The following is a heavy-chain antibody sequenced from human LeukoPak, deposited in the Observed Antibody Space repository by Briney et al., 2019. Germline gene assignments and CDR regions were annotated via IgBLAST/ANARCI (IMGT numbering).Heavy chain of an antibody. V-gene: IGHV3-21*01. CDR2: ISSSSTYT. CDR3: ARDSTADLDY. CDR1: GFTFSSYS. Sequence: GGSLRLSCVASGFTFSSYSMNWVRQAPGNGLEWVSSISSSSTYTYYADSVKGRFTISRDNAKESLFLQMNSLRADDTALYYCARDSTADLDYWGQGTLVTVSS. J-gene: IGHJ4*02. D-gene: IGHD6-19*01.